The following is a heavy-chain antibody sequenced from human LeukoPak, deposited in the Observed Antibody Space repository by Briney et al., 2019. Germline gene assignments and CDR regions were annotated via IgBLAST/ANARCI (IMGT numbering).Heavy chain of an antibody. Sequence: GGSLRLSCAASGFTVSSNYMSWVRQAPGKGLEWVSVIYSGGSTYYADSVKGRFTISRDNSKNTLYLQMNSLRAEDTAVYYCARGPREYSYGLDYWGQGTLVTVSS. D-gene: IGHD5-18*01. V-gene: IGHV3-53*01. J-gene: IGHJ4*02. CDR2: IYSGGST. CDR1: GFTVSSNY. CDR3: ARGPREYSYGLDY.